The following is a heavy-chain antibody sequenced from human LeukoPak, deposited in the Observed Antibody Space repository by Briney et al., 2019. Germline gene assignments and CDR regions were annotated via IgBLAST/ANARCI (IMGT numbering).Heavy chain of an antibody. V-gene: IGHV4-59*01. J-gene: IGHJ5*02. CDR3: ARAAEWELRGWFDP. CDR1: GGSISSYY. Sequence: SETLSLTCTVSGGSISSYYWSWLRQPPGKGLEWIGYIYYSGSTNYNPSLKSRVTISVDTSKNQFSLKLSSVTAADTAVYYCARAAEWELRGWFDPWGQGTLVTVSS. D-gene: IGHD1-26*01. CDR2: IYYSGST.